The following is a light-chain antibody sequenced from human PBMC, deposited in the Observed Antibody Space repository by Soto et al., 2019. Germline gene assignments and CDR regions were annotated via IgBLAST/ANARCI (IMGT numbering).Light chain of an antibody. CDR3: SSYAGNNNLL. Sequence: QSALTQPASVSGSPGPSITISCPGTSSDVGGYNYVSWYQQHPGKAPKLMIYEVRERPSGVPDRFSGSKSGNTASLTVSGLQAEDEADYYCSSYAGNNNLLFGGGTKVTVL. CDR2: EVR. J-gene: IGLJ2*01. CDR1: SSDVGGYNY. V-gene: IGLV2-8*01.